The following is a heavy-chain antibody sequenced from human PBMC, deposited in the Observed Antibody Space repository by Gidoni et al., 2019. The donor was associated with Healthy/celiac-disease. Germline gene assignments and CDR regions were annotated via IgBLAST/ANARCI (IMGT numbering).Heavy chain of an antibody. D-gene: IGHD6-13*01. Sequence: EVQLVESGGGLVPPGRSLRLSCAASGFTFDDYAMHWVRQAPGKGLEWVSGISWNSGSIGYADSVKGRFTISRDNAKNSLYLQMNSLRAEDTALYYCAKGRSIAAALDYWGQGTLVTVSS. CDR2: ISWNSGSI. CDR3: AKGRSIAAALDY. V-gene: IGHV3-9*01. CDR1: GFTFDDYA. J-gene: IGHJ4*02.